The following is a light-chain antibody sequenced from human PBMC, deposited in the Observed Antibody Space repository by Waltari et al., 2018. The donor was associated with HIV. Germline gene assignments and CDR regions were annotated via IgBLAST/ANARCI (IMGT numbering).Light chain of an antibody. Sequence: IVMTQTPHSLSVTPGEPASISCRSSQSLLDSDDGITYLDWFLQRPGQSPQLLIYSHSCRASGVPDRFSGGGSGTNFTLKINKMEAGDFGVYFCMQRIAFPVTFGQGTRLEIK. J-gene: IGKJ5*01. CDR3: MQRIAFPVT. CDR2: SHS. V-gene: IGKV2-40*01. CDR1: QSLLDSDDGITY.